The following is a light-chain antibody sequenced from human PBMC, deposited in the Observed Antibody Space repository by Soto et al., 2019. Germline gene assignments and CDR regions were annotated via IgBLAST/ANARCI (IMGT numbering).Light chain of an antibody. CDR2: NNN. J-gene: IGLJ1*01. CDR1: SSNVGAGYD. Sequence: QSVLTQPPSVSGAPGQRVTISCTGSSSNVGAGYDVHWYQQLPGTAPKLLIYNNNQRPSGVPDRFSGSKSGTSASLAISGLQSDHEADYYCAAWDDSLRGYVFGAGSKVTVL. CDR3: AAWDDSLRGYV. V-gene: IGLV1-44*01.